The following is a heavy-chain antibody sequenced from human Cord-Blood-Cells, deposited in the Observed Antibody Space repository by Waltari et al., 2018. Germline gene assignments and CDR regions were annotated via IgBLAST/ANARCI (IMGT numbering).Heavy chain of an antibody. CDR2: IYSGGST. J-gene: IGHJ4*02. CDR3: ARGPPTVTTYYFDY. D-gene: IGHD4-4*01. CDR1: GFTVSSNY. V-gene: IGHV3-53*01. Sequence: EVQLVASGGGLIQPGGSMRLSCAASGFTVSSNYMSWVRKAPGKGLEWVSVIYSGGSTYYADSVKGRFTISRDNSKNTLYLQMNSLRAEDTAVYYCARGPPTVTTYYFDYWGQGTLVTVSS.